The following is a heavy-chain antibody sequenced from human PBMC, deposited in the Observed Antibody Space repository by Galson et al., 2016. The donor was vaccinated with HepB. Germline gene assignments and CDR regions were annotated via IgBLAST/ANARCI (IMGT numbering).Heavy chain of an antibody. CDR2: INPKSGDT. CDR3: ATYLFPYDDYGSVVHN. D-gene: IGHD4-17*01. V-gene: IGHV1-2*02. CDR1: GYTFTGYY. Sequence: SVKVSCKASGYTFTGYYMHWVRQAPGQGLEWMGWINPKSGDTNYALKFEGRVTMTRDTSISTAYMELSRLKSDDSAVYYCATYLFPYDDYGSVVHNWGQGTLVTVSS. J-gene: IGHJ4*02.